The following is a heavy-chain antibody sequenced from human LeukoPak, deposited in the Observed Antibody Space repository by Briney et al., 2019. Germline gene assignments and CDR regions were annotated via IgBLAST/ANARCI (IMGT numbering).Heavy chain of an antibody. CDR2: ISANNGNT. CDR1: GYTFTSYG. V-gene: IGHV1-18*01. J-gene: IGHJ3*02. Sequence: GASVKVSCKASGYTFTSYGISWVRQAPGQGLEWMGGISANNGNTNYAQKLQGRVTMTTDTSTSTAYMELTSLRSDDTAVYYCASALWAVVDTYYYDSSGYHDDFDIWGQGTMVTVSS. CDR3: ASALWAVVDTYYYDSSGYHDDFDI. D-gene: IGHD3-22*01.